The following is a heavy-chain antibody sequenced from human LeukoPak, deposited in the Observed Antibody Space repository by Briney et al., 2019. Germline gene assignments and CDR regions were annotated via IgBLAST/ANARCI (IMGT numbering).Heavy chain of an antibody. J-gene: IGHJ4*02. CDR1: GYTFTSYA. D-gene: IGHD3-22*01. CDR2: INAGNGNT. V-gene: IGHV1-3*01. Sequence: ASVKVSCKASGYTFTSYAMHWVRQAPGQRLEWMGWINAGNGNTKYSQKFQGRVTITRDTSASAAYMELSSLRSEDTAVYYCARGYYDSSGYFHWGQGTLDTVSS. CDR3: ARGYYDSSGYFH.